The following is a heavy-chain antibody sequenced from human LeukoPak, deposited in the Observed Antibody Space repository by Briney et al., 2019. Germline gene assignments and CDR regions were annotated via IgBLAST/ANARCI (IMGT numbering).Heavy chain of an antibody. D-gene: IGHD3-10*01. CDR3: AKDEYYGSGSYDTPFDY. V-gene: IGHV3-30*18. Sequence: GRSLRLSCAASGFTFSSYGMHWVRQAPGKGLEWVAVMSYDGSNKYYADSVKGRFTISRDNSKNTLYLQMNSLRAEDTAVYYCAKDEYYGSGSYDTPFDYWGQGTLVTVSS. CDR1: GFTFSSYG. CDR2: MSYDGSNK. J-gene: IGHJ4*02.